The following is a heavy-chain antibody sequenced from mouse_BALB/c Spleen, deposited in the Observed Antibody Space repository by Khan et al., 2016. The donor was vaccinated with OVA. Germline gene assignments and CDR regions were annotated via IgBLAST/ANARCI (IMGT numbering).Heavy chain of an antibody. CDR2: IISGTSYT. V-gene: IGHV5-9-3*01. CDR3: SRESITTVVATSFAY. D-gene: IGHD1-1*01. Sequence: EVELVESGRGLVKPSRSLSLSCAVSGFTFSNYAMSWVRQPPEKRLEWVATIISGTSYTYYPDSLQGRFTISRDNAKNTLYLQMRRVRSEDTDIKYCSRESITTVVATSFAYWGQGTLVTGSA. CDR1: GFTFSNYA. J-gene: IGHJ3*01.